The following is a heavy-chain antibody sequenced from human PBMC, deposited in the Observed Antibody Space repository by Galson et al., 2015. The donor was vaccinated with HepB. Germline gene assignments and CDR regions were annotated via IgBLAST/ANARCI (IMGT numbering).Heavy chain of an antibody. Sequence: SLRLSCAASGFTFSSYAMSWVRQAPGKGLEWVSAISGSGGSTYYADSVKGRFTISRDNSKNTLYLQMNSLRAEDTAVYYCAKDLGRIAVAGITSFDYWGQGTLVTVSS. V-gene: IGHV3-23*01. J-gene: IGHJ4*02. D-gene: IGHD6-19*01. CDR2: ISGSGGST. CDR3: AKDLGRIAVAGITSFDY. CDR1: GFTFSSYA.